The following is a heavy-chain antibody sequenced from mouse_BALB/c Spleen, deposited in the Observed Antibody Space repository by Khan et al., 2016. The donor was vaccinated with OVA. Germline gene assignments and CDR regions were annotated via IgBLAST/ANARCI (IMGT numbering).Heavy chain of an antibody. CDR2: IIYTGYT. D-gene: IGHD2-14*01. V-gene: IGHV3-8*02. J-gene: IGHJ3*01. CDR1: GDSITSAY. CDR3: AISTYRNAFVY. Sequence: EVQLQESGPSLVKPSQTLSLTCSVTGDSITSAYWNWIRKFPGNKLEYMGYIIYTGYTYYNPSLKSRISITRHTSKNQYYLQLNSMTDEDTATYYSAISTYRNAFVYGGQGTLVTVSA.